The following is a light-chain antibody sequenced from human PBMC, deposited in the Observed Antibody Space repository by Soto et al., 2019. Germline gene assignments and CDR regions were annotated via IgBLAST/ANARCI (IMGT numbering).Light chain of an antibody. J-gene: IGLJ2*01. CDR2: SNN. CDR1: NSNIGSNT. CDR3: AAWDDSLSGPV. V-gene: IGLV1-44*01. Sequence: QAVVTQPPSASGTPGQRVTISCSGSNSNIGSNTVNWHQQLPGTAPKLLIYSNNQRPSGVPDRFSGSKSGTSASLAISGLQSEDEADYYCAAWDDSLSGPVFGGGTKLTVL.